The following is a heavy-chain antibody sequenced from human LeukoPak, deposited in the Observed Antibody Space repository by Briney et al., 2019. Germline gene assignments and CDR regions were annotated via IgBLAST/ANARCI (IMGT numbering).Heavy chain of an antibody. CDR1: GYPFTGYY. V-gene: IGHV1-2*02. CDR2: INPSSGDT. J-gene: IGHJ4*02. CDR3: ARDGNEAVAGTGAVTY. D-gene: IGHD6-19*01. Sequence: ASVKVSCKTSGYPFTGYYMHWVRQAPGQGLEWMGWINPSSGDTNYAQNFQGRVTMTRDTSISTAYMELSRLTSDDTAVYYCARDGNEAVAGTGAVTYWGQGTLVIVSS.